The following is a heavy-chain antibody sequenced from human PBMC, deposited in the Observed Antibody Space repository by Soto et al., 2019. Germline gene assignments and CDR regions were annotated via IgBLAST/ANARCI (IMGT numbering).Heavy chain of an antibody. CDR2: INHSGST. V-gene: IGHV4-34*01. J-gene: IGHJ4*02. D-gene: IGHD2-8*02. CDR3: ARDKITGLFDY. CDR1: GGSFSGYY. Sequence: QVQLQQWGAGLLKPSETLSLTCAVYGGSFSGYYWTWIRQPPGTGLEWIGEINHSGSTNYNPSLKSLVTISVDPSKNQFSLKVTSGTASDTAVYYCARDKITGLFDYLGQGSLVTVST.